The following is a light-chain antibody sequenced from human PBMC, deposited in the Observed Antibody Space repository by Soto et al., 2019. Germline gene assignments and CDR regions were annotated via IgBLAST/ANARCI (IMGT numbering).Light chain of an antibody. CDR1: QTISSW. J-gene: IGKJ5*01. V-gene: IGKV1-5*03. Sequence: DIQMTQSPSTLSGSVGDRVTITCRASQTISSWLAWYQQKPGKAPKLLIYKASTLKSGVPSRFSGSGSGTEFTLTISSLQPDDFAIYYCQQANRVPLSFGQGTRLEIK. CDR3: QQANRVPLS. CDR2: KAS.